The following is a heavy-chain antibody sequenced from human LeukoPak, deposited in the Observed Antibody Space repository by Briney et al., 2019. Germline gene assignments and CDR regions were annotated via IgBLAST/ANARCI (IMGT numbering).Heavy chain of an antibody. CDR2: ISSSGSTI. Sequence: GGSLRLSCAASGFTFSSYEMNWVRQAPGKGLEWVSYISSSGSTIYYADSVKGRFTISRDNAKNSLYLQMNSLRAEDTAVYYCAKENEGYSYGYAVDYWGQGTLVTVSS. J-gene: IGHJ4*02. CDR3: AKENEGYSYGYAVDY. D-gene: IGHD5-18*01. V-gene: IGHV3-48*03. CDR1: GFTFSSYE.